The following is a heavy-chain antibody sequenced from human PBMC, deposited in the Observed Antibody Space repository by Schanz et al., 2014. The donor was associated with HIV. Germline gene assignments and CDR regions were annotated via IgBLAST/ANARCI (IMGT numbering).Heavy chain of an antibody. J-gene: IGHJ4*02. V-gene: IGHV4-34*02. Sequence: QVQLQQWGAGLLKPSETLSLTCAVYGSSVTYFYWTWIRQSPGKGLEWIAEVNHSGDTNYNPSLKSRVTISVDTSKNQFSLKLDSVTAADTAVYYCARVPPSDSSGYYPFDYWGQGTLVTVSS. D-gene: IGHD3-22*01. CDR2: VNHSGDT. CDR3: ARVPPSDSSGYYPFDY. CDR1: GSSVTYFY.